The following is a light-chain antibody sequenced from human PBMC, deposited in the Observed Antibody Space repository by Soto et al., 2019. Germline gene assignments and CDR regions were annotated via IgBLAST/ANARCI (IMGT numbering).Light chain of an antibody. CDR1: QSVSSN. Sequence: EIVMTQSPATLSVSPGERATLSCRASQSVSSNLAWYQQKPAQAPRLLIYGASTRATGIAARVSGSGSGADFTVTINTREPEDFGLYYCLQRYNWRPTFGKGTKVDIK. J-gene: IGKJ1*01. CDR2: GAS. V-gene: IGKV3-15*01. CDR3: LQRYNWRPT.